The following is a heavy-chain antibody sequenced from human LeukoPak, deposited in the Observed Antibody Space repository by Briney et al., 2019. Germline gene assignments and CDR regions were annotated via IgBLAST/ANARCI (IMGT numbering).Heavy chain of an antibody. CDR1: GGSFSSYY. Sequence: SETLSLTCTVSGGSFSSYYWSWIRQPPGKGLEWISYIDYSGSTSYNPSLKSRVSISVDTSKNQFSLKLNSVTAADTAAYYCARLNGGSWGQGTLVTVSS. CDR3: ARLNGGS. V-gene: IGHV4-59*08. J-gene: IGHJ4*02. D-gene: IGHD1-1*01. CDR2: IDYSGST.